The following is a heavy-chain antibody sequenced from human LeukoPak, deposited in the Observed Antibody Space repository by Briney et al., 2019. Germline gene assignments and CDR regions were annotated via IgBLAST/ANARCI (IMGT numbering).Heavy chain of an antibody. D-gene: IGHD6-13*01. CDR1: GGPISDYY. V-gene: IGHV4-59*01. Sequence: PSETLSLTCSVSGGPISDYYWSWIRQSPAEGLGWIGYIYYSGGTGDTNYNPSLKSRVTMSVDTSKNQFSLKLSSVTAADTAVYYCARYQTPIAAAGSRYAFDIWGQGTMVTVSS. J-gene: IGHJ3*02. CDR2: IYYSGGTGDT. CDR3: ARYQTPIAAAGSRYAFDI.